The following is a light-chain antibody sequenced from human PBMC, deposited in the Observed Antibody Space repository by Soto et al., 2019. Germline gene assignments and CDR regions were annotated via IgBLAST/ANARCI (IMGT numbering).Light chain of an antibody. CDR3: QQANSFPLT. CDR2: AAS. V-gene: IGKV1-12*01. Sequence: DIQMTQSPSSVSASVGDRVTITCRVSQGISSWLVWYQQKPGKAPKLLIYAASSLQSGVPSRFSGSGSGTDFTLTISSLQPEDFATYYCQQANSFPLTFGGGTKVEIK. CDR1: QGISSW. J-gene: IGKJ4*01.